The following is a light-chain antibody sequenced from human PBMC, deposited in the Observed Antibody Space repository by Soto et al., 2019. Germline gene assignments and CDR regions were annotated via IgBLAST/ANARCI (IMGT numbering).Light chain of an antibody. Sequence: IVMTQSPATLSVSPWERATLSCRASQSVSSNLAWYQQKPGQAPRLLIYGASNRAAGIPARFSGSGSGTDFTLTINSLEPEDFAVYYCQRYNNWPPTFGQGTRLEIK. CDR1: QSVSSN. J-gene: IGKJ5*01. V-gene: IGKV3D-15*01. CDR2: GAS. CDR3: QRYNNWPPT.